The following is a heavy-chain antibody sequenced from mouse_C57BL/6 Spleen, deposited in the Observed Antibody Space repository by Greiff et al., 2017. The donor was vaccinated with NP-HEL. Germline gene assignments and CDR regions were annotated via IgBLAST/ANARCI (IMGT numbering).Heavy chain of an antibody. CDR2: IHPNSGST. CDR1: GYTFTSYW. J-gene: IGHJ2*01. Sequence: VQLQQPGAELVKPGASVKLSCKASGYTFTSYWMHWVKQRPGQGLEWIGMIHPNSGSTNYNEKFKSKATLTVDKSSSTAYMQLSSLTSEDSAVYYCARETTVVARGFDYWGQGTTLTVSS. D-gene: IGHD1-1*01. CDR3: ARETTVVARGFDY. V-gene: IGHV1-64*01.